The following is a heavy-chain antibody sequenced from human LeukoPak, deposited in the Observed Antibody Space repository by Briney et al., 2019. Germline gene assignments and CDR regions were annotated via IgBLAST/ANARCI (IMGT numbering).Heavy chain of an antibody. D-gene: IGHD2-15*01. V-gene: IGHV4-31*03. CDR2: IYYSGST. J-gene: IGHJ4*02. Sequence: SETLSLTCSVSGASVTMGSYYWAWIRQHPGKGLEWIGYIYYSGSTYYNPSLKSRVTISVDTSKNQFSLKLSSVTAADTAVYYCARAVRGYCSGGSCYFDYWGQGTLVTVSS. CDR1: GASVTMGSYY. CDR3: ARAVRGYCSGGSCYFDY.